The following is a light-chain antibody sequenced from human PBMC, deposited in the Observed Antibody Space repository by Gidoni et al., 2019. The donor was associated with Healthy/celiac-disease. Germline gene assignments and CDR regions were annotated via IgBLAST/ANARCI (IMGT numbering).Light chain of an antibody. CDR2: EVS. CDR3: CSYAGSSTYV. CDR1: SSDVGSYNL. J-gene: IGLJ1*01. V-gene: IGLV2-23*02. Sequence: QSALTQPASVSGSPGQSITLSCSGTSSDVGSYNLVSWYQQHPGKAPKLMIYEVSKRPSGVSNRFSDSKSGNTASLTISGLQAEDEADYYCCSYAGSSTYVFGTGTKVTVL.